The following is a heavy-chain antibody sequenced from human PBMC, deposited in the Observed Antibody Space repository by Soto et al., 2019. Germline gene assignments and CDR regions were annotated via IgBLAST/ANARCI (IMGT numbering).Heavy chain of an antibody. J-gene: IGHJ6*02. CDR3: ARDKTDILTGYTYYYYYYGMDV. CDR2: ISAYNGNT. Sequence: GASVKVSCKASGYTFTSYGISWVRQAPGQGLEWMGWISAYNGNTNYAQKLQGRVTMTTDTSTSTAYMELRSLRSDDTAVYYCARDKTDILTGYTYYYYYYGMDVWGQGPRSRSP. D-gene: IGHD3-9*01. CDR1: GYTFTSYG. V-gene: IGHV1-18*01.